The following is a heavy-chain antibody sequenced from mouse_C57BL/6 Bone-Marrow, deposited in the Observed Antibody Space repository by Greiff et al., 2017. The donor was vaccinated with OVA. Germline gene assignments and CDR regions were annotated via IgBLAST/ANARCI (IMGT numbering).Heavy chain of an antibody. D-gene: IGHD2-2*01. V-gene: IGHV1-42*01. CDR1: GYSFTGYY. J-gene: IGHJ2*01. Sequence: EVQLQQSGPELVKPGASVKISCKASGYSFTGYYMNWVKQSPEKSLEWIGELNPSTGGTTYNQKFKAKATLTVDKSSSTAYMQLKSLTSEDSAVYYCAREKENGYDVEYYFDDWGQGTTLTVSS. CDR2: LNPSTGGT. CDR3: AREKENGYDVEYYFDD.